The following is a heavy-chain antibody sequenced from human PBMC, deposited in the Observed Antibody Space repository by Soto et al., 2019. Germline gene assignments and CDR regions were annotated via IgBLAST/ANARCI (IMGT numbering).Heavy chain of an antibody. CDR1: GGSVSSGSYY. V-gene: IGHV4-61*01. D-gene: IGHD2-2*02. J-gene: IGHJ4*02. Sequence: PSETLSLTCTVSGGSVSSGSYYWSWIRQPPGKGLEWIGYIYYSGSTNYNPSLKSRVTISVDTSKNQFSLKLSSVTAADTAVYYCARDRVGYCSSTSCYNFDYWGQGTLVTVSS. CDR3: ARDRVGYCSSTSCYNFDY. CDR2: IYYSGST.